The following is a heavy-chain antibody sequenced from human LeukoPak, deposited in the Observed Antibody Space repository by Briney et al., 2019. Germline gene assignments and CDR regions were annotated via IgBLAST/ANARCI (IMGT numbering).Heavy chain of an antibody. J-gene: IGHJ4*02. Sequence: SETLSLTCAVSGVSISSSNYYWGWLRQPPWKGLEWIGSIYNGGSTYSNPSLKSRVTISVDTSKNLFSLKVNSVTAADTAVYYCASKVGAGGLAYWGQGTLVTVSS. CDR3: ASKVGAGGLAY. CDR1: GVSISSSNYY. V-gene: IGHV4-39*07. CDR2: IYNGGST. D-gene: IGHD1-26*01.